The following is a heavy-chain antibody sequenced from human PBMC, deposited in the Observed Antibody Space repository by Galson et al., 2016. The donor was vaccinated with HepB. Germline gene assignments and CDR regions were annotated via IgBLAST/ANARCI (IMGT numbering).Heavy chain of an antibody. D-gene: IGHD4-11*01. Sequence: SLRLSCAASGFTIPKFYLYWVRQAPGKGLEWVGDINEDGSRDFYVDSVKGRFAISRDDARNSMHLQMNSLRAEDTAVYYCAKERLGYFDYWGQGTLVTVSS. CDR1: GFTIPKFY. V-gene: IGHV3-7*03. CDR3: AKERLGYFDY. J-gene: IGHJ4*02. CDR2: INEDGSRD.